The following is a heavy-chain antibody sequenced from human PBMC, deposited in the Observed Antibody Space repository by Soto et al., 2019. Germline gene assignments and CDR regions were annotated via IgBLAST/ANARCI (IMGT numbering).Heavy chain of an antibody. CDR2: ISASGDST. V-gene: IGHV3-23*01. J-gene: IGHJ4*02. CDR1: GVGFSNYG. CDR3: ATDPRGHDY. Sequence: PGGSLRLSCATSGVGFSNYGMSWVRQAPGKGLEWVSGISASGDSTYYADPVKGRFTISGDNSKRTLYLQMNSLRAEDTAIYYCATDPRGHDYWGQGTQVTVSS.